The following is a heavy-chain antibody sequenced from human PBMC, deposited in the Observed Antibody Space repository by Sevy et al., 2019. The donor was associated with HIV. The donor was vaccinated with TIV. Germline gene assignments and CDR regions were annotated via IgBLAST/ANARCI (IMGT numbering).Heavy chain of an antibody. CDR3: ARMFRSYGMDV. V-gene: IGHV3-30*03. D-gene: IGHD3-10*01. J-gene: IGHJ6*02. CDR2: ISYDGSEK. CDR1: GFTFNSYG. Sequence: RGESLKISCEASGFTFNSYGMHWVRQAPGKGLEWVAVISYDGSEKYYADSVKGRFTISREKSKNMVYVQMNSLRAEDTAVYYCARMFRSYGMDVWGQGTTVTVSS.